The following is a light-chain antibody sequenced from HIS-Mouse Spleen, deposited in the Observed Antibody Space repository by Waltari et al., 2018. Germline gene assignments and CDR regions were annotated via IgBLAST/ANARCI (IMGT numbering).Light chain of an antibody. V-gene: IGKV1-8*01. CDR1: QGIRSY. Sequence: AIRMTQSPSPLSASTGDSVTITCRASQGIRSYLAWYQQKPGKAPKLLIYAASTLQSGVPSRFSGSGSGTDFTLTISCLQSEDFATYYCQQYYSYPYTFGQGTKLEIK. CDR3: QQYYSYPYT. CDR2: AAS. J-gene: IGKJ2*01.